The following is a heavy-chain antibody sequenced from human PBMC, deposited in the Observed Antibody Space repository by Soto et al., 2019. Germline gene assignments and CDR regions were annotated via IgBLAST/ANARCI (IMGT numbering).Heavy chain of an antibody. Sequence: EVQLVESGGGLVQPGGSLRLSCAASGFTVSSNYMSWVRQAPGKGLEWVSVIYSGGSTYYADSVKGRFTISRDNSKNTLYLQMNSLRAEDTAVYYCAVLYASSYWYFDLWGRGTLVTVSS. J-gene: IGHJ2*01. CDR1: GFTVSSNY. V-gene: IGHV3-66*01. CDR3: AVLYASSYWYFDL. D-gene: IGHD3-16*01. CDR2: IYSGGST.